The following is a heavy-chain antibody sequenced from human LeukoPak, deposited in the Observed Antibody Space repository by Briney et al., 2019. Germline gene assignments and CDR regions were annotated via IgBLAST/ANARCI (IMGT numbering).Heavy chain of an antibody. CDR2: ISSSSSYI. D-gene: IGHD1-26*01. V-gene: IGHV3-21*01. J-gene: IGHJ4*02. Sequence: PGGSLRLSWAAGGLTLSSDSMKWVRQAPGKGLEWVSWISSSSSYIDYAASLKGRFTISRHNAKNSLYPQMTSLRAEDTAVYYCARSEKVGAPDYWGQGTLVTVSS. CDR3: ARSEKVGAPDY. CDR1: GLTLSSDS.